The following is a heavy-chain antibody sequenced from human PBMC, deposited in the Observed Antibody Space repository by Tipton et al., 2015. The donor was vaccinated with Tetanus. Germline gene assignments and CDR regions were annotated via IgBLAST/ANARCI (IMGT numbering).Heavy chain of an antibody. CDR3: AKDPASRGWFDP. J-gene: IGHJ5*02. CDR2: ISVRGSHT. CDR1: GFTFSNYA. Sequence: SLRLSCAASGFTFSNYAMAWVRQAPGKRLEWVSGISVRGSHTYYADPVKGRFSISRDNSKNTVYLQMNSLRDEDTAVYYCAKDPASRGWFDPWGQGTLVSVSS. V-gene: IGHV3-23*01.